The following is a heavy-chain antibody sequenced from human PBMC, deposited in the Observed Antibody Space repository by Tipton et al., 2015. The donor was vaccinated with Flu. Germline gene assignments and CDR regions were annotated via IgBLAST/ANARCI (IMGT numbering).Heavy chain of an antibody. CDR1: GGSISSYF. J-gene: IGHJ4*02. V-gene: IGHV4-59*01. CDR3: ARDAPGYGGYPVY. Sequence: TLSLTCSVSGGSISSYFWSWIRQPPGKGLEWIGYIYYTGSTSYNPSLKSRVTISVDTSKNQFSLKLSSVTAADTAVYYCARDAPGYGGYPVYWGQGTLITVSS. CDR2: IYYTGST. D-gene: IGHD5-12*01.